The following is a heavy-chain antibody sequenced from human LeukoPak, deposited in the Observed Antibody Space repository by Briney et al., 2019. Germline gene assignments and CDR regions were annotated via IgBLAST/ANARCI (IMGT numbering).Heavy chain of an antibody. V-gene: IGHV1-18*01. J-gene: IGHJ6*03. Sequence: ASVKVSCKASGYSFTGYGINWVRQAPGQGLEWMGWISNDNGITNYAQQFQGRVTMDTETYTSTAYMELRSLRSDDTAVYYCARGDIVVVPAAIFYMDVWGKGTTVTVSS. CDR2: ISNDNGIT. CDR1: GYSFTGYG. CDR3: ARGDIVVVPAAIFYMDV. D-gene: IGHD2-2*01.